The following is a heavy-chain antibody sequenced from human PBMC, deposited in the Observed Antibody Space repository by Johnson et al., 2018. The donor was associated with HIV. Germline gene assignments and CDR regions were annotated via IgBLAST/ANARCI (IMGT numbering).Heavy chain of an antibody. CDR3: ASTSPPGLLAFQDAFDI. CDR2: ISSSGSTI. CDR1: GFTFSDYY. V-gene: IGHV3-11*04. D-gene: IGHD2-15*01. Sequence: QVQLVESGGGLVQPGGSLRLSCAASGFTFSDYYMDWIRQAPGQGLEWVSYISSSGSTIYYADSVKGRFTISRDNAKNSLYLQMNSLRAEDTAVYYCASTSPPGLLAFQDAFDIWGQGTMVTVSS. J-gene: IGHJ3*02.